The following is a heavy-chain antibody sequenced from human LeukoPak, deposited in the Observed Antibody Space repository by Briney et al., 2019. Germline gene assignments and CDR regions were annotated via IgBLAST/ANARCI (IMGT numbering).Heavy chain of an antibody. V-gene: IGHV3-30*02. J-gene: IGHJ4*02. CDR2: IRYDGSNK. D-gene: IGHD6-19*01. CDR3: AKVRRYSSGWYGDY. CDR1: GFTFSSYG. Sequence: PGGSLRLSCAASGFTFSSYGMHWVRQAPGKGLEWVAFIRYDGSNKYYADSVKGRFTVSRDNSNNTLYLQMNSLRAEDTAVYYCAKVRRYSSGWYGDYWGQGTLVTVAS.